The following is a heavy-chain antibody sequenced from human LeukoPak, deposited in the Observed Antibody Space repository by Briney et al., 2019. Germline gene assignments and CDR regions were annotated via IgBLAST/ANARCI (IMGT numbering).Heavy chain of an antibody. V-gene: IGHV3-11*01. CDR3: AWEDNLSDAFDI. J-gene: IGHJ3*02. D-gene: IGHD1-1*01. CDR1: GFTFSYYY. Sequence: GGSLRLSCAASGFTFSYYYMSWIRQAPGKGLEWVSYISSSGTTIYYADSVKGRFTISRDNAKNSVNLQMNSLRAEDTAVYFCAWEDNLSDAFDIWGQGTMVTVSS. CDR2: ISSSGTTI.